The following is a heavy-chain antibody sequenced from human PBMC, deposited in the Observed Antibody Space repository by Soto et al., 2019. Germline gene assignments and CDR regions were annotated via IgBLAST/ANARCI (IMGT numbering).Heavy chain of an antibody. V-gene: IGHV4-59*01. J-gene: IGHJ5*02. CDR2: IYYSGST. CDR1: GGSISSYF. Sequence: ETLSLTCTVSGGSISSYFWSWIRQPPGKGLEWIGYIYYSGSTNYNPSLKSRVTISVDTSKNQFSLKLTSVTAADTAVYYCARGTYNWFDPWGQGTLVTVSS. CDR3: ARGTYNWFDP.